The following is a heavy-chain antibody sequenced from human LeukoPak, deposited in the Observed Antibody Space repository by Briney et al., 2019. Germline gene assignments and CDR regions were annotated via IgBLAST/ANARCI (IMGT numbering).Heavy chain of an antibody. Sequence: ASVKVSCKASGGTFSSYAISWVRQATGQGLEWMGWLNPNNGNTGYAQKFQGRVTITRNTSINTAYMELSSLRSEDTAVYYCARDRTLFDYWGQGTLVTVSS. J-gene: IGHJ4*02. CDR1: GGTFSSYA. D-gene: IGHD1-7*01. V-gene: IGHV1-8*03. CDR2: LNPNNGNT. CDR3: ARDRTLFDY.